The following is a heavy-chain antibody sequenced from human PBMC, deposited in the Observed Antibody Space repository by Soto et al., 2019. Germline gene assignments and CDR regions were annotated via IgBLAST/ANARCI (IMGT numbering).Heavy chain of an antibody. CDR1: GGTFSSYG. J-gene: IGHJ4*02. Sequence: QVQLVQSGAEVKKPGSSVKVSCKASGGTFSSYGFTWVRQAPGQGLEWMGGIIPIFHTPHYAQKFQGRVTITADESTSTAYMELSSLRSEDTAVYYCAREAEGAGDLLTYFDYWGQGTLVTVSS. D-gene: IGHD4-17*01. V-gene: IGHV1-69*12. CDR3: AREAEGAGDLLTYFDY. CDR2: IIPIFHTP.